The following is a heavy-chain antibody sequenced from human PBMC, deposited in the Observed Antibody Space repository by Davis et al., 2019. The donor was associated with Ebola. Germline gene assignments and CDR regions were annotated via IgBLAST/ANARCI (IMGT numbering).Heavy chain of an antibody. CDR2: TTLSGAST. CDR1: GFTFDFYA. CDR3: VKTRSNWWNDALEI. V-gene: IGHV3-23*01. Sequence: GGSLRLSCAASGFTFDFYALSWVRQAPGKGLEWVSGTTLSGASTYYADSVKGRFTISRDNSKNTLDLQMNSLRPEDTAVYYCVKTRSNWWNDALEIWGRGTMVIVSS. D-gene: IGHD2-8*02. J-gene: IGHJ3*02.